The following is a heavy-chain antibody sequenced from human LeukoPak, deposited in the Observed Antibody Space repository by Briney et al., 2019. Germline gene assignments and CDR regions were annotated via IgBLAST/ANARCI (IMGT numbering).Heavy chain of an antibody. D-gene: IGHD6-19*01. CDR2: IKQDGSEK. CDR1: GFTFSSYW. V-gene: IGHV3-7*01. Sequence: GGSLRLSCAASGFTFSSYWMSWVRQAPGKGLEWVANIKQDGSEKYYVDSVKGRFTISRDNAKNSLYLQMNSLRAEDTAVYYCARDLGSGWMNWFDPWGQGTLVTVSS. CDR3: ARDLGSGWMNWFDP. J-gene: IGHJ5*02.